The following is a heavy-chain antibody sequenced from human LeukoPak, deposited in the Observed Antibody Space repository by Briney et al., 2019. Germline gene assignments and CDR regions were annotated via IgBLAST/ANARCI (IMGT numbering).Heavy chain of an antibody. CDR1: GGTFSSYA. Sequence: ASVKVSCKASGGTFSSYAISWVRQAPGQGLEWMGGIIPIFGTANYAQKFQGRVTITADKSTSTAYMELSSLRSEDTAVYYCARTRSGIGVDYWGQGTLVTVSS. V-gene: IGHV1-69*06. CDR3: ARTRSGIGVDY. D-gene: IGHD1-14*01. J-gene: IGHJ4*02. CDR2: IIPIFGTA.